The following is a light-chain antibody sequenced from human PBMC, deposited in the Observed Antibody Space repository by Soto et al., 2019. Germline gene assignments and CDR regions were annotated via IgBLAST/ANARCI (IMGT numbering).Light chain of an antibody. CDR3: QHYINYPHT. CDR1: QSINRW. CDR2: NAF. J-gene: IGKJ4*01. Sequence: DIQMTQSPSTLSASVGDRVTITCRASQSINRWLAWYQHKPGKAPKLLVYNAFTSESGVPSRFSGSGSGTEFTLSIISLQPYYFATYYCQHYINYPHTFGGGTNVEI. V-gene: IGKV1-5*01.